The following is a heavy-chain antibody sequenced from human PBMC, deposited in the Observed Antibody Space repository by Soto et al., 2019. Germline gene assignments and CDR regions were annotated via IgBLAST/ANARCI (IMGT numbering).Heavy chain of an antibody. CDR3: ATEVLGYCSGGSCNWFDP. CDR1: GYTLTELS. D-gene: IGHD2-15*01. CDR2: FDPEDGET. J-gene: IGHJ5*02. Sequence: GQVSCKVSGYTLTELSMHWVRQAPGKGLEWMGGFDPEDGETIYAQKFQGRVTMTEDTSTDTAYMELSSLRSEDTAVYYCATEVLGYCSGGSCNWFDPWGQGTLVTVSS. V-gene: IGHV1-24*01.